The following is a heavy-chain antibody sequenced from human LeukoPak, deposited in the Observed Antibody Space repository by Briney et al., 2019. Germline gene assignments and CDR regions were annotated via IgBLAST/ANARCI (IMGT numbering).Heavy chain of an antibody. V-gene: IGHV3-7*01. D-gene: IGHD5-18*01. Sequence: PGGSLRLSCAASGFTFSSYWMSWVRQAPGRGLEWVANLKQDGSEKNYVDSVKGRFTISRDNAKNSLYLQMNSLRAEDTAVYYCARGYSYVDYWGQGTLVTVSS. CDR2: LKQDGSEK. CDR3: ARGYSYVDY. J-gene: IGHJ4*02. CDR1: GFTFSSYW.